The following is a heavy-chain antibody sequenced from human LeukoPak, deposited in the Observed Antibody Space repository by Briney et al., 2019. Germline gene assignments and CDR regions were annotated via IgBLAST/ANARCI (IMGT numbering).Heavy chain of an antibody. CDR1: GGSISNYY. D-gene: IGHD2-2*01. CDR2: IYYSGRT. CDR3: AKGYQVLFND. J-gene: IGHJ4*02. Sequence: SETLSLTCTVSGGSISNYYWSWIRQPPGKGLEWIGYIYYSGRTNYNPSLKSRVSISVDASKNQFSLKLSSVTAADTAVYYCAKGYQVLFNDWGQGTLVTVSS. V-gene: IGHV4-59*01.